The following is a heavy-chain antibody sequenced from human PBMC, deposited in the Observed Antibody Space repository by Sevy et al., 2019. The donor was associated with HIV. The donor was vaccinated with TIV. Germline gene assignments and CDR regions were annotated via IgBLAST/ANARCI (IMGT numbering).Heavy chain of an antibody. CDR2: ISGSGGST. J-gene: IGHJ4*02. CDR1: GFTFSSYA. Sequence: GGSLRLSCAASGFTFSSYAMSWVRQAPGKGLEWVSAISGSGGSTYYADTVKGRFTISRDNSKNTLVLKMNSLRAEDTAVYYCAKINDSSGYYLAYFDYWGQGTLVTVSS. V-gene: IGHV3-23*01. D-gene: IGHD3-22*01. CDR3: AKINDSSGYYLAYFDY.